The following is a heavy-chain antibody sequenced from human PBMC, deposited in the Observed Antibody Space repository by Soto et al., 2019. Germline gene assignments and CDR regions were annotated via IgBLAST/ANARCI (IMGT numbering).Heavy chain of an antibody. Sequence: GGSLRLSCAASGFTFSNYAMTWVRQGPGKGLEWVSTISGNGDNTYYADSVKGRFTFSRDNSDNTLSLQMNSLRAEDTAIYYCAKGTLDHFDFWGLGTLVTVSS. J-gene: IGHJ4*02. CDR2: ISGNGDNT. CDR1: GFTFSNYA. CDR3: AKGTLDHFDF. V-gene: IGHV3-23*01. D-gene: IGHD1-1*01.